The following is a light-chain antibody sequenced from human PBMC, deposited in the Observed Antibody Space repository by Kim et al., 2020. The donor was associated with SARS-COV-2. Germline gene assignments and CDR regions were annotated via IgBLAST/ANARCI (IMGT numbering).Light chain of an antibody. J-gene: IGLJ2*01. V-gene: IGLV3-19*01. CDR1: SLRSYY. Sequence: SSELTRDPAVSVALGQTVRITCQGDSLRSYYASWYQQKPGQAPVLVIYGKNNRPSGIPDRFSGSSSGNTASLTITGAQAEDEADYYCNSRDSSGNFVVFG. CDR3: NSRDSSGNFVV. CDR2: GKN.